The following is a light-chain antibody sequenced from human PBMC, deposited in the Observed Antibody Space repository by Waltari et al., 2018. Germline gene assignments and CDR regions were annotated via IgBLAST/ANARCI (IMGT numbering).Light chain of an antibody. CDR1: KNDIGTYNF. Sequence: QSALTQPASLSGSPGQSITISCAGTKNDIGTYNFVSWFQQFPGQAPKLIVSEATKRPSGVSYRFSGSKSGNTASLTISGLQAEDEADDYCCSYAGGRRVIFGGGTKLTVL. V-gene: IGLV2-23*01. CDR3: CSYAGGRRVI. CDR2: EAT. J-gene: IGLJ2*01.